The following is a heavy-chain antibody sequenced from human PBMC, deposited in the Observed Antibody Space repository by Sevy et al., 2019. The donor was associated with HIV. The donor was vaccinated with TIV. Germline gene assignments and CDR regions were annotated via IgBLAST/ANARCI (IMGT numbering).Heavy chain of an antibody. V-gene: IGHV4-39*01. J-gene: IGHJ6*02. CDR1: GGPISSDSFL. CDR3: ARHLHFYGIDV. D-gene: IGHD3-3*02. Sequence: SETLSLTCTVSGGPISSDSFLWGWIRQPPGEGLSWIGSISYSGNTYYDPSLKSRITVDLDTSKKQFSLELTSVTGADTTTCYCARHLHFYGIDVWGPGTTVTVSS. CDR2: ISYSGNT.